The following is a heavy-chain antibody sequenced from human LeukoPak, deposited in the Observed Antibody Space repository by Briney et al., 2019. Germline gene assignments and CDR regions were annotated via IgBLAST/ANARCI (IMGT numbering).Heavy chain of an antibody. CDR3: ARSGGGTYFDN. V-gene: IGHV3-33*01. CDR1: GFIFRNYG. D-gene: IGHD2-15*01. CDR2: IWSDGSNK. Sequence: PGGSLRLSCAASGFIFRNYGMHWVRQAPGKGLEWVAVIWSDGSNKDYGDSVKGRFTISKDDSKNMLFLQMNSLRAEDTALYYCARSGGGTYFDNWGQGTLVTVSS. J-gene: IGHJ4*02.